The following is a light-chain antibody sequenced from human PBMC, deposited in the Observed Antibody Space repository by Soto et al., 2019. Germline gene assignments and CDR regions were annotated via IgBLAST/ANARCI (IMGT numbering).Light chain of an antibody. V-gene: IGLV2-14*01. Sequence: QSVLTQPASVSGSPGQSITISCTGTSSDGGGYNYVSWYQQHPGKAPKLMIYEVSNRPSGVSNRFSGSKSGNTASLTISGLQAEDEADYYCSSYTSSSTHWVFGGGTQLTVL. CDR1: SSDGGGYNY. CDR2: EVS. J-gene: IGLJ3*02. CDR3: SSYTSSSTHWV.